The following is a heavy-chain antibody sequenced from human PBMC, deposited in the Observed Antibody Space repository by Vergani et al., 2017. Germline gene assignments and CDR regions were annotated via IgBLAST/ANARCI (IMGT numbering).Heavy chain of an antibody. V-gene: IGHV3-48*04. Sequence: EVQLVESGGGLVQPGGSLRLSCAASGFTFSSYSMNWVRQAPGKGLEWVSYISSSSSTIYYADSVKGRFTISRDNAKNSLYLQMNSLRAEDTAVYYCARDGFGAARGVSDYWGQGTLVTVSS. J-gene: IGHJ4*02. CDR3: ARDGFGAARGVSDY. CDR2: ISSSSSTI. CDR1: GFTFSSYS. D-gene: IGHD3-16*01.